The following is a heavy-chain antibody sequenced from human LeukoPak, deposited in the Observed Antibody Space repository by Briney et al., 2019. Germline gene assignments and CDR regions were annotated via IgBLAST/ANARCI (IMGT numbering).Heavy chain of an antibody. D-gene: IGHD6-13*01. CDR3: ARDGIIAAAGIKDY. CDR1: GYTFTSYG. V-gene: IGHV1-18*04. Sequence: GASVTVSFKASGYTFTSYGISWVRQAPGQGLEWMGWISAYNGNTNYAQKLQGRVTMTTDTSTSTAYMELRSLRSDDTAVYYCARDGIIAAAGIKDYWGQGTLVTVSS. J-gene: IGHJ4*02. CDR2: ISAYNGNT.